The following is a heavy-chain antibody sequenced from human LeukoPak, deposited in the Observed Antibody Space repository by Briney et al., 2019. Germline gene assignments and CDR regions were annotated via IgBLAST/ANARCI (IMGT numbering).Heavy chain of an antibody. Sequence: TSETLSLTCAVYGGSFSGYYWSWIRQPPGKGLEWIGEINHSGSTNYNPSLKSRVTISVDTSKNQFSLKLSSVTAADTAVYYCARDRLRGFDYWGQGTLVTVSS. D-gene: IGHD3-16*01. CDR1: GGSFSGYY. J-gene: IGHJ4*02. CDR2: INHSGST. V-gene: IGHV4-34*01. CDR3: ARDRLRGFDY.